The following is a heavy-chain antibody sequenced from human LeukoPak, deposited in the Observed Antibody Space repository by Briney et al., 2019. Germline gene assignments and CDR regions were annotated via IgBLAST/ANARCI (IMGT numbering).Heavy chain of an antibody. J-gene: IGHJ5*02. CDR1: GGSISSYY. CDR3: ARDRVVVVPAAIVYNWFDP. CDR2: IYTSGST. Sequence: PSETLSLTCTVSGGSISSYYWSWIRQPAGKGLEWIGRIYTSGSTNYNPSLKSRVTISVDTSKNQFSLKLSSVTAADTAVYYCARDRVVVVPAAIVYNWFDPWGQGTLVTVSS. D-gene: IGHD2-2*01. V-gene: IGHV4-4*07.